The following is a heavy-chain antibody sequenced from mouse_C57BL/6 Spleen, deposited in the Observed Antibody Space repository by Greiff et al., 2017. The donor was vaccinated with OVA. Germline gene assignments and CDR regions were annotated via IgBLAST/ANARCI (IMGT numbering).Heavy chain of an antibody. CDR1: GYTFTGYW. Sequence: VKLMESGAELMKPGASVKLSCKATGYTFTGYWIEWVKQRPGHGLEWIGEILPGSGSTNYNEKFKGKATFTADTSSNTAYMQLSSLTTEDSAIYYCARKGSYYGSSYAWFAYWGQGTLVTVSA. CDR2: ILPGSGST. D-gene: IGHD1-1*01. V-gene: IGHV1-9*01. CDR3: ARKGSYYGSSYAWFAY. J-gene: IGHJ3*01.